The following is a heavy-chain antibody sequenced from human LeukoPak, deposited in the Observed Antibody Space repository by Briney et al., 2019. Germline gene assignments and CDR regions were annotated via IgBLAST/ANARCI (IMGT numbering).Heavy chain of an antibody. V-gene: IGHV3-23*01. CDR2: IGAGGTFK. J-gene: IGHJ4*02. D-gene: IGHD4-11*01. CDR3: AKDLDYTTYGYYLDY. CDR1: GFTFSSYA. Sequence: GGSLRLSCTASGFTFSSYAMNWVRQAPGKGLEWVSGIGAGGTFKYYADSVKGRFTISRDNSRNTLYLQMNSLRADDTAVYYCAKDLDYTTYGYYLDYWGQGTLVTVSS.